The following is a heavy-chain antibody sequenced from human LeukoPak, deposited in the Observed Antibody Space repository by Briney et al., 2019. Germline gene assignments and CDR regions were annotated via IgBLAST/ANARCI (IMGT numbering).Heavy chain of an antibody. CDR2: ISYDGSNK. J-gene: IGHJ5*02. D-gene: IGHD2-15*01. CDR1: GFTFSSYA. Sequence: PGGSLRLSCAASGFTFSSYAMHWVRKAPGKGLEWVAVISYDGSNKYYADSVKGRFTISRDNSKNTLYLQMNSLRAEDTAVYYCARDGGVRWLNWFDPWGQGTLVTVSS. V-gene: IGHV3-30*04. CDR3: ARDGGVRWLNWFDP.